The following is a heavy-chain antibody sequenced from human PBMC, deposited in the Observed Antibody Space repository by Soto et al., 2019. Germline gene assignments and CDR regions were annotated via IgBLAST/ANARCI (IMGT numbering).Heavy chain of an antibody. CDR1: GDTFTTNS. D-gene: IGHD2-8*01. V-gene: IGHV1-69*06. Sequence: QVQLVQSGAEVKKPGSSVTVSCKASGDTFTTNSLNWVRQAPGQGLEWMGGIIPVVGTTKYAQKYQDRVTITGDKSTNTAYLELSSLRSDDTAVYYCARTLLYATTYFDYWGQGTPVTVSS. CDR3: ARTLLYATTYFDY. J-gene: IGHJ4*02. CDR2: IIPVVGTT.